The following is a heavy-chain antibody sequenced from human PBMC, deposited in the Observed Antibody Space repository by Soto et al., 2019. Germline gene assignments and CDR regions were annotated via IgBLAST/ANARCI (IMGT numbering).Heavy chain of an antibody. CDR1: GFTFSSYW. J-gene: IGHJ6*03. CDR3: AGGSGSSWYSYYYYYMDV. V-gene: IGHV3-7*01. Sequence: GGSLRLSCAASGFTFSSYWMSWVRQAPGKGLEWVANIKQDGSEKYYVDSVKGRFTISRDNAKNSLYLQMNSLRAEDTAVYYCAGGSGSSWYSYYYYYMDVWGKGTMVTVSS. D-gene: IGHD6-13*01. CDR2: IKQDGSEK.